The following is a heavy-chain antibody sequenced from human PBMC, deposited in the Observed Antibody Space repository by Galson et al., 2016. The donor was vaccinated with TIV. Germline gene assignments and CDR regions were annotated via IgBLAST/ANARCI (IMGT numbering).Heavy chain of an antibody. Sequence: LSLTCSVSGGSISSSIYYWGWIRQPPGKGLEWIGSIYDSGTTYYNPSLKSRVTISIDTSKNHFSLRLRSVTAADTAISYCVRQGGDTMVRGVIRDWFDPWGQGTLVTVSS. D-gene: IGHD3-10*01. J-gene: IGHJ5*02. CDR2: IYDSGTT. CDR1: GGSISSSIYY. V-gene: IGHV4-39*01. CDR3: VRQGGDTMVRGVIRDWFDP.